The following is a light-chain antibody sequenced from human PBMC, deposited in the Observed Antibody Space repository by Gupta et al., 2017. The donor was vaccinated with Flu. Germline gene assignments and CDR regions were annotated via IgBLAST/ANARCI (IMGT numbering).Light chain of an antibody. Sequence: PVLPQPPSVSGAPGPWVTISRTGSTSIIGAGYDVQWYQQLPGAAPKLLIYVNRNRPSGVPDRFSGSMSGTSASLAITVLQAEDEAEYYCQSYDSSLSGPSYVFGTGTKVTVL. V-gene: IGLV1-40*01. CDR1: TSIIGAGYD. CDR2: VNR. J-gene: IGLJ1*01. CDR3: QSYDSSLSGPSYV.